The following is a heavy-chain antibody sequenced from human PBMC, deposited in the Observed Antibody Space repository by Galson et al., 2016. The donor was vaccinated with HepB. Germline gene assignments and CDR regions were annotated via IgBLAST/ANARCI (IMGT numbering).Heavy chain of an antibody. Sequence: SLRLSCAASGFTFNTHWMHWVRQDPGTGLVWLSSISSVGSYIDYADSVKGRFTISRDNAKSSLSLQMHSLRAEDTAVYYCARSHSVAGVSYFDSWGQGALVTVSS. CDR2: ISSVGSYI. CDR3: ARSHSVAGVSYFDS. J-gene: IGHJ4*02. CDR1: GFTFNTHW. V-gene: IGHV3-21*01. D-gene: IGHD6-19*01.